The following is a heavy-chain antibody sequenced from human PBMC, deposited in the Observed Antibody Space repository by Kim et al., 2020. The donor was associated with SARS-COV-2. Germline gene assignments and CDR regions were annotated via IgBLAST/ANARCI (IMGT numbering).Heavy chain of an antibody. Sequence: GGSLRLSCAASGFTFSSYAMSWVRQAPGKGLEWVSAISGSGGSTYYADSVKGRFTISRDNSKNTLYLQMNSLRAEDTAVYYCAKAPKSSLVAAAFGARKKPGGANWYFDLWGRGTLVTVSS. CDR3: AKAPKSSLVAAAFGARKKPGGANWYFDL. CDR1: GFTFSSYA. D-gene: IGHD2-15*01. V-gene: IGHV3-23*01. J-gene: IGHJ2*01. CDR2: ISGSGGST.